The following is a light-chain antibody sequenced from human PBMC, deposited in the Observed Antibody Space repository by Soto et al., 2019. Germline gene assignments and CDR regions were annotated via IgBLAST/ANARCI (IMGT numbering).Light chain of an antibody. J-gene: IGLJ3*02. Sequence: QSVLTQPPSVSGAPGQRVTLSCTGNSSNLGAGYDVHWYKQVPGAAPKLVIFGNRNRPSGVPERFSGSKSGTSASLAFTGLQAEDEADYYCQAYDYSLTASVFGGGTKVTVL. V-gene: IGLV1-40*01. CDR1: SSNLGAGYD. CDR2: GNR. CDR3: QAYDYSLTASV.